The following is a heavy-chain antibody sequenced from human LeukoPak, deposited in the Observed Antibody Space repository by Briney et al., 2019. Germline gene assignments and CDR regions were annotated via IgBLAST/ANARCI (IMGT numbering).Heavy chain of an antibody. D-gene: IGHD6-19*01. J-gene: IGHJ6*03. Sequence: GESLKISCKDSGYSFTSYWSGWVRQMAGKVLEWMGIIYPADSDTRYSPSFQGQVTISADKSISTAYLQWSSLKASDTAMYYCARHVLAVAGDYYYYYMDVWGKGTTVTVSS. CDR3: ARHVLAVAGDYYYYYMDV. CDR2: IYPADSDT. V-gene: IGHV5-51*01. CDR1: GYSFTSYW.